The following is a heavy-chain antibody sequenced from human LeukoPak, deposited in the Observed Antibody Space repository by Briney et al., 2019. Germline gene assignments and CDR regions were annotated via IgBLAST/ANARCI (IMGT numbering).Heavy chain of an antibody. Sequence: PGGSLRLSCAASGFTFSNYNFYWVRQAPGKGLEWVSSISSTSSYIYYADSVKGRFTISRDNALNSLYLQMNSLRAEDTAIYYCARSIPYGTTWYGRSDYWGQGTLVTVSS. V-gene: IGHV3-21*04. CDR3: ARSIPYGTTWYGRSDY. CDR1: GFTFSNYN. J-gene: IGHJ4*02. CDR2: ISSTSSYI. D-gene: IGHD6-13*01.